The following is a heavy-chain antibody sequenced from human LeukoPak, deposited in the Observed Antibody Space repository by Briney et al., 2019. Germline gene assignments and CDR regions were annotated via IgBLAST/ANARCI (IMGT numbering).Heavy chain of an antibody. D-gene: IGHD5-18*01. V-gene: IGHV1-69*13. CDR2: VIPIFGTA. CDR1: GGTFSSYA. Sequence: GASVKVSCKASGGTFSSYAISWVRQASGQGLEWMGGVIPIFGTANYAQKFQGRVTITADESTSTAYMELSSLRSEDTAVYYCARVADTAVFYMDVWGKGTTVTVSS. CDR3: ARVADTAVFYMDV. J-gene: IGHJ6*03.